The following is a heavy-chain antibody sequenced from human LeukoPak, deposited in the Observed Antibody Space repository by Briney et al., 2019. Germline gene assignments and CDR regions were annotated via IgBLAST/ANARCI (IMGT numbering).Heavy chain of an antibody. CDR1: GYTTSELS. D-gene: IGHD3/OR15-3a*01. Sequence: ASVKVSCKVSGYTTSELSMHWVRQAPGKGLEWMGGYDPEQGETAYAQKFQGRLTMTEDTSTDTAHMELSSLRSDDTAVYYCAAPVIFEAFDIWGQGTMVTVSS. J-gene: IGHJ3*02. CDR3: AAPVIFEAFDI. V-gene: IGHV1-24*01. CDR2: YDPEQGET.